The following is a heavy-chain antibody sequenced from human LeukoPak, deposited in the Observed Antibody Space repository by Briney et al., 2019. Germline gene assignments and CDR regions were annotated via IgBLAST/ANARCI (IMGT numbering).Heavy chain of an antibody. D-gene: IGHD1-20*01. CDR1: GFTFSSYA. J-gene: IGHJ4*02. CDR2: ISGSGGST. Sequence: QPGGSLRLSCAASGFTFSSYAMSWVRQALGKGLEWVSAISGSGGSTYYADSVKGRFTISRDNSKNTLSLQMNSLRAEDTAVYYCAKAGRSVTADFDSWGQGTLVTVSS. CDR3: AKAGRSVTADFDS. V-gene: IGHV3-23*01.